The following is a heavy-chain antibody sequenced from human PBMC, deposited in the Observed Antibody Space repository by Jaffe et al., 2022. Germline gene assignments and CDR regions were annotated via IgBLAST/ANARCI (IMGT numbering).Heavy chain of an antibody. Sequence: EVQLVESGGGLVQPGGSLRLSCAASGFTFSSYWMHWVRQAPGKGLVWVSRINSDGSSTSYADSVKGRFTISRDNAKNTLYVQMNSLRAEDTAVYYCARSGLSSSGWYGTVDSWGQGTLVTVSS. V-gene: IGHV3-74*01. CDR3: ARSGLSSSGWYGTVDS. D-gene: IGHD6-19*01. CDR2: INSDGSST. CDR1: GFTFSSYW. J-gene: IGHJ4*02.